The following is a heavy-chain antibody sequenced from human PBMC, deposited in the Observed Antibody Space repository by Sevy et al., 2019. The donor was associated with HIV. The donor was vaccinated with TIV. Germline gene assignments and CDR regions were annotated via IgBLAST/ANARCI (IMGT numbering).Heavy chain of an antibody. CDR3: VAANSWEDY. D-gene: IGHD6-13*01. J-gene: IGHJ4*02. V-gene: IGHV3-74*01. Sequence: GGSLRLSCEGSGYTFSNYWMHWVRQAPGKGLEWVSRVNSDGSTAYVDSVKGRFTISRDNAENTMSLQMNSLRAEDTAPYYCVAANSWEDYWGQGTLVTVSS. CDR1: GYTFSNYW. CDR2: VNSDGST.